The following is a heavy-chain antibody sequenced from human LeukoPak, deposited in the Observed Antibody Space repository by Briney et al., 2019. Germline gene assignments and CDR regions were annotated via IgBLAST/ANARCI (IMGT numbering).Heavy chain of an antibody. V-gene: IGHV3-48*04. CDR2: ISSSGNTI. CDR3: ARLRGLSYGYGDY. Sequence: GGSLRLSCAASGFTFSSYSMNWVRQAPGKGLEWVSYISSSGNTIDYADSVKGRFTISRDNAKNSLYLQMVSLRAEDTAVYYCARLRGLSYGYGDYWGQGTLVTVSS. CDR1: GFTFSSYS. J-gene: IGHJ4*02. D-gene: IGHD5-18*01.